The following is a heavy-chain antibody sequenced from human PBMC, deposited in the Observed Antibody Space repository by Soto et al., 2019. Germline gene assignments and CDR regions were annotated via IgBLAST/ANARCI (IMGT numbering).Heavy chain of an antibody. CDR2: LYDVDGT. V-gene: IGHV3-66*02. D-gene: IGHD2-2*01. CDR1: GFTVSGKRY. J-gene: IGHJ6*02. Sequence: GGSLRLSCAALGFTVSGKRYVAWGRQAPGKGLEWISALYDVDGTFYADSVKGRFTVSRDNSKNTLYLQMNSLRIEDTAVYYCAREDSTRTDDNYYYYGMDVWGQGTTVTVSS. CDR3: AREDSTRTDDNYYYYGMDV.